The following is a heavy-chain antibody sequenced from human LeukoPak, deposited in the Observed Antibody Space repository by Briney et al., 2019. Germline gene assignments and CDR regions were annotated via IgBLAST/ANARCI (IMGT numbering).Heavy chain of an antibody. CDR2: ISYDGSNK. CDR1: GFTFSNYG. J-gene: IGHJ4*02. CDR3: TGDIVVVPAATNSYYFDY. D-gene: IGHD2-2*01. Sequence: GGSLRLSCAASGFTFSNYGMHWVRQAPGKGLEWVAVISYDGSNKYFADSVKGRFTISRDNSKNTLYLQMNSLKTEDTAVYYCTGDIVVVPAATNSYYFDYWGQGTLVTVSS. V-gene: IGHV3-30*03.